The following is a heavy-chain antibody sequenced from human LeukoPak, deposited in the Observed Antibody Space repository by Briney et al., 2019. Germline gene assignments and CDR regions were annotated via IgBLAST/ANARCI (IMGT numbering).Heavy chain of an antibody. J-gene: IGHJ4*02. D-gene: IGHD3-10*01. Sequence: PGGSLRLSCAASGFTFSTYGMSWVRQAPGKGLVWVSAISGSGGSTYYADSVKGRFTISRDNSKNTLYLQMNSLRAEDTAVYYCAKAYKAGYGSGSYYHLDYWGQGTLVTVSS. CDR1: GFTFSTYG. CDR3: AKAYKAGYGSGSYYHLDY. CDR2: ISGSGGST. V-gene: IGHV3-23*01.